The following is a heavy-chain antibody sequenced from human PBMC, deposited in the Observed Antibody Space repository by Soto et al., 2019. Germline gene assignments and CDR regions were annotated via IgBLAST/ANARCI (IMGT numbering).Heavy chain of an antibody. V-gene: IGHV3-48*02. Sequence: GGSLRLSCAASGFTFSSYSMNWVRQAPGKGLEWVSYISSSSSTIYYADSVKGRFTISRDNAKNSLYLQMNSLRDEDTAVYYCARSPGDSRPYYYYYYGMDVWGQGTTVTVSS. J-gene: IGHJ6*02. CDR3: ARSPGDSRPYYYYYYGMDV. CDR1: GFTFSSYS. CDR2: ISSSSSTI. D-gene: IGHD2-15*01.